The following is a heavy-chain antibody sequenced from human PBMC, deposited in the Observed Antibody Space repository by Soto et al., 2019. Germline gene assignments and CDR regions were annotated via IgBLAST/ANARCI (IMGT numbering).Heavy chain of an antibody. CDR3: VREPRYCSGGSCSIMGDAFDI. J-gene: IGHJ3*02. D-gene: IGHD2-15*01. Sequence: EVQLVESGGGLVQPGGSLRLSCVASGFSVTDIYMNWVRQAPGKGLEWVSVIYNEFTDCADSVRGRFSISTDSSKNALYLQMNSLRAEDSAVYYCVREPRYCSGGSCSIMGDAFDIWGQGTKVTVSS. CDR2: IYNEFT. CDR1: GFSVTDIY. V-gene: IGHV3-66*01.